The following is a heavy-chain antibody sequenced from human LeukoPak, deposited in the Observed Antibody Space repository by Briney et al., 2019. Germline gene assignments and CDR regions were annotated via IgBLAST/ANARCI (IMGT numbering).Heavy chain of an antibody. CDR1: GFTVNRNV. Sequence: PGGSLSLSCVASGFTVNRNVMSWVRQAPGKGLEWVSLIYSDDRAFYADSVKGRFTISRNKSKNTLFLQMSSLKPEDTAIYYCARDLAGFEEPRYYYYMDVWGKGTTVTVSS. D-gene: IGHD1-14*01. V-gene: IGHV3-66*02. CDR3: ARDLAGFEEPRYYYYMDV. J-gene: IGHJ6*03. CDR2: IYSDDRA.